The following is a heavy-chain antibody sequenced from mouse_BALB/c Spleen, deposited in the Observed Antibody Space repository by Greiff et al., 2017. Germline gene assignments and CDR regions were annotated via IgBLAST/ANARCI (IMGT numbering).Heavy chain of an antibody. CDR3: ARVYGNYFAY. J-gene: IGHJ3*01. CDR2: IRNKANGYTT. V-gene: IGHV7-3*02. D-gene: IGHD2-1*01. Sequence: EVMLVESGGGLVQPGGSLRLSCATSGFTFTDYYMSWVRQPPGKALEWLGFIRNKANGYTTEYSASVKGRFTISRDNSQSILYLQMNTLRAEDSATYYCARVYGNYFAYWGQGTLVTVSA. CDR1: GFTFTDYY.